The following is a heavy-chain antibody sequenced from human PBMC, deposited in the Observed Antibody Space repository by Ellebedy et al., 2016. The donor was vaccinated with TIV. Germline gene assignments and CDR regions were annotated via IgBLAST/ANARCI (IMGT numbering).Heavy chain of an antibody. Sequence: PGGSLRLSWLASGYMFSNYWMGWVRQALGKGLEWVANIQRDGGEKNYVDSVKGRFTISRDKARNSLYLQMNSLRTEDTAVYYCAREAISYATSGYYFDYWGQGTLVAVSS. CDR1: GYMFSNYW. J-gene: IGHJ4*02. V-gene: IGHV3-7*01. CDR2: IQRDGGEK. CDR3: AREAISYATSGYYFDY. D-gene: IGHD3-22*01.